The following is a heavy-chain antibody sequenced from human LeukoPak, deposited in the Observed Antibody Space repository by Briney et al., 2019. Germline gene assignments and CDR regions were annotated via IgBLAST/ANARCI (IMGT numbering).Heavy chain of an antibody. V-gene: IGHV4-59*01. CDR1: GASFSGYY. CDR3: ARDEGSY. CDR2: IYYSGST. J-gene: IGHJ4*02. Sequence: PSETLSLTCAVYGASFSGYYWSWIRQPPGKGLEWIGYIYYSGSTNYNPSLKSRVTISVDTSKNQFSLKLSSVTAADTAVYYCARDEGSYWGQGTLVTVSS.